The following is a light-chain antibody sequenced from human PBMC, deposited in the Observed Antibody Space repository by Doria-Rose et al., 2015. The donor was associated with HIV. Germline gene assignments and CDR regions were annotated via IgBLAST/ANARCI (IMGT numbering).Light chain of an antibody. CDR1: QSFSSTY. CDR3: HQYGTSWT. V-gene: IGKV3-20*01. CDR2: DGS. Sequence: TQSPGTLSLSPGERATLSCSASQSFSSTYLDWYQQKPGQALSLLIYDGSTRATGIPDRFSASGSGTDFTLTINRLEPEDFALYYCHQYGTSWTFGQGTKVEI. J-gene: IGKJ1*01.